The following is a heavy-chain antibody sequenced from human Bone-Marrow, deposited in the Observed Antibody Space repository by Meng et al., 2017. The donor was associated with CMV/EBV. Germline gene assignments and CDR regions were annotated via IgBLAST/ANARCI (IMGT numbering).Heavy chain of an antibody. Sequence: GESLKISCAASGVSLTDNYVSWVRQAPGKGLEWVSVIYSGGSTYYADSVKGRFTISRDNSKNTLYLQMNSLRAEDTAVYYCARDKRGTIFDYWGQGTLVTVSS. D-gene: IGHD5-24*01. V-gene: IGHV3-53*05. CDR1: GVSLTDNY. J-gene: IGHJ4*02. CDR2: IYSGGST. CDR3: ARDKRGTIFDY.